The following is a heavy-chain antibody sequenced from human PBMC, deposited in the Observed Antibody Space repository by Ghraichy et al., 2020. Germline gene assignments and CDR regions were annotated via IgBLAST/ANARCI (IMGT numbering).Heavy chain of an antibody. D-gene: IGHD4-17*01. Sequence: LSLTCAASGFNFARHWMSWVRQVPGKGLEWVASIKSDGSDSFYVDSVKGRFTISRDNAENSVSLEMTSLRADDTAIYYCARDPYGDYKYGGTDYWGRGTLVSVSS. J-gene: IGHJ4*02. CDR1: GFNFARHW. CDR2: IKSDGSDS. CDR3: ARDPYGDYKYGGTDY. V-gene: IGHV3-7*01.